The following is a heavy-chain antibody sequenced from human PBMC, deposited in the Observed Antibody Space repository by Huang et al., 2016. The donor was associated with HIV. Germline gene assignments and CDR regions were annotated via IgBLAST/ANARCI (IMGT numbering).Heavy chain of an antibody. CDR1: GFIFNDFA. V-gene: IGHV3-49*03. Sequence: VESGGDAVQSGRSLRLSCRGSGFIFNDFAVNWFRQSPRKGLEGMGFVGSIAFGGASKSAPSVKDRFRVSRDEAKNVAFLQMENLQVDDTAVYYCSPTGDDYFYYYMDVWGNGTTVIVS. CDR2: VGSIAFGGAS. J-gene: IGHJ6*03. D-gene: IGHD4-17*01. CDR3: SPTGDDYFYYYMDV.